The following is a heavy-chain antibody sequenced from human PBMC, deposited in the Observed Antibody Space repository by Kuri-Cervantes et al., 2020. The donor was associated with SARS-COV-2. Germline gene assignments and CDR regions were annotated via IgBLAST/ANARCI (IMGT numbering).Heavy chain of an antibody. V-gene: IGHV3-30*04. J-gene: IGHJ6*02. CDR1: GFDFNSYI. Sequence: GESLKISCAASGFDFNSYIMFWVRQAPDKGLEWVAVLSYDGDYADSVKGRFTISRDNSKNTLYLQMNSLRAEDTAVYYCAKAYDPYGMDVWGQGTTVTVSS. CDR2: LSYDG. CDR3: AKAYDPYGMDV. D-gene: IGHD5-12*01.